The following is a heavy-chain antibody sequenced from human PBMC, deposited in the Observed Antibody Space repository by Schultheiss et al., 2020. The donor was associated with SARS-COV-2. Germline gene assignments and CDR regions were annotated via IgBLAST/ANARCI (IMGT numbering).Heavy chain of an antibody. Sequence: GGSLRLSCAASGFTFSSYAMHWVRQAPGKGLEWVAVISYDGSNKYYADSVKGRFTISRDNSKNTLYLQMNSLRAEDTAVYYCARVLSSGWLQLDYWGQGTLVTVSS. CDR1: GFTFSSYA. D-gene: IGHD5-24*01. CDR3: ARVLSSGWLQLDY. CDR2: ISYDGSNK. J-gene: IGHJ4*02. V-gene: IGHV3-30*03.